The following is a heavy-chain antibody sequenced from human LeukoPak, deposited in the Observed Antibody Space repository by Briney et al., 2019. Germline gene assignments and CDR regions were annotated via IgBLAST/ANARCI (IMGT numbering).Heavy chain of an antibody. Sequence: SETLTLTCTVSGDSISSGSYYWSWIRQPAGKGLEWIGRISTSGTTNYNPSFKSRVTISVDTSKNQFSLRLSSVTATDTAMYYCARQTGSGLFTLPGGQGTLVTVSS. D-gene: IGHD3/OR15-3a*01. CDR3: ARQTGSGLFTLP. CDR2: ISTSGTT. V-gene: IGHV4-61*02. CDR1: GDSISSGSYY. J-gene: IGHJ4*02.